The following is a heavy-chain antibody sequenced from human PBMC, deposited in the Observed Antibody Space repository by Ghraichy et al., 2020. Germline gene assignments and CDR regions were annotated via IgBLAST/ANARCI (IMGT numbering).Heavy chain of an antibody. CDR2: IVGSGDTT. V-gene: IGHV3-23*01. Sequence: GGSLRLSCAASGFIFSNYVMSWVRQAPGERLEWVACIVGSGDTTYYANSGSVKGRFTISRDNSKNTLYLQMNSLRAEDTAVYYCATSIIGSRDYWGQGMLVTVSS. CDR3: ATSIIGSRDY. CDR1: GFIFSNYV. J-gene: IGHJ4*02.